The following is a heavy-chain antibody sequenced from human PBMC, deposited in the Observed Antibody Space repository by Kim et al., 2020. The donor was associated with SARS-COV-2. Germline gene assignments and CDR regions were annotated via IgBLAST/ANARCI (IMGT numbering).Heavy chain of an antibody. D-gene: IGHD4-17*01. Sequence: GGSLRLSCAAPGFTFSSYAMSWVRQAPGKGLEWVSAIGGSGDSTYYADSVKGRFTISRDNSKNTLYVQMNSLRAEDTAVYYCAKDLDYGYFYYGMDVWGQGTTVTVSS. CDR2: IGGSGDST. J-gene: IGHJ6*02. V-gene: IGHV3-23*01. CDR3: AKDLDYGYFYYGMDV. CDR1: GFTFSSYA.